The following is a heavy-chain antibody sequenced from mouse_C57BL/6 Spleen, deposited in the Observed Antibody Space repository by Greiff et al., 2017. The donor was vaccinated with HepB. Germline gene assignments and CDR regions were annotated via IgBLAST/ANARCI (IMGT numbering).Heavy chain of an antibody. CDR1: GYTFTGYW. V-gene: IGHV1-9*01. J-gene: IGHJ2*01. Sequence: VQLQESGAELMKPGASVKLSCKATGYTFTGYWIEWVKQRPGHGLEWIGEILPGSGSTYYNEKFKGKATLTADTSSNTAYMQLSSLTTEDSAIYYCARDGDDLYYFDYWGQGTTLTVSS. CDR3: ARDGDDLYYFDY. D-gene: IGHD2-2*01. CDR2: ILPGSGST.